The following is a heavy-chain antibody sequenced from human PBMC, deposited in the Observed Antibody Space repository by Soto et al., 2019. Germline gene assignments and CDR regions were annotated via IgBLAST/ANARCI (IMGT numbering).Heavy chain of an antibody. CDR2: ISNSGAT. Sequence: QVQLQESGPGLVKPSQTLSLTCSVSGGSISSNSTRWSWIRQPPGQGLEWIGYISNSGATYYNPSLKSRVAISADTSKNQFSLNLNSVTAADTAVYYCARGSLNAVWYFDLWGRGTQVTVSS. CDR3: ARGSLNAVWYFDL. J-gene: IGHJ2*01. D-gene: IGHD2-8*01. V-gene: IGHV4-31*03. CDR1: GGSISSNSTR.